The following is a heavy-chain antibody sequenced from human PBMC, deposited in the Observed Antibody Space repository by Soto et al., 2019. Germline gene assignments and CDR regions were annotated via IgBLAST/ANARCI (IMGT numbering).Heavy chain of an antibody. J-gene: IGHJ5*01. CDR1: GGSIRSYY. D-gene: IGHD5-18*01. V-gene: IGHV4-59*01. Sequence: QVQLQESGPGLVKPSETLSLTCTVSGGSIRSYYWSWIRQSPGKGLEWIGYFYHSGTTNYNPSLKSRVARSGDTCRNQFSVRLMSVTAAVTALSYCEMHSCGVLGWFDSWGQGTLVTVSS. CDR2: FYHSGTT. CDR3: EMHSCGVLGWFDS.